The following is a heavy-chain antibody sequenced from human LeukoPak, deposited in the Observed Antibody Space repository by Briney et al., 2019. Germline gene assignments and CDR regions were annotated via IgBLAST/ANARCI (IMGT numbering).Heavy chain of an antibody. CDR2: ISGSGDTT. V-gene: IGHV3-23*01. J-gene: IGHJ4*02. Sequence: GGSLRLSCAASGFTFSGHGMRWVRQAPGKGLEWFSAISGSGDTTYYADSVKGRFTISRDNSKNTLYLQMNSLRAEDTALYFCAKARGFAEFDYWGQGTLVIVSS. D-gene: IGHD3-10*01. CDR3: AKARGFAEFDY. CDR1: GFTFSGHG.